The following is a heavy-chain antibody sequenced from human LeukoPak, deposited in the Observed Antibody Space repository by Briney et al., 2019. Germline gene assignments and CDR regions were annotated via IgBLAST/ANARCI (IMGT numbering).Heavy chain of an antibody. J-gene: IGHJ6*03. CDR3: ARAGEMRYMDA. V-gene: IGHV3-21*01. Sequence: GGSLRLSCAASGFTFSSYWMSWVRPAPGKGLEWVSPIYSSSSYIYYADSVKGRFTISRDNTKNSLYLQMNRLRAEDTAVYYCARAGEMRYMDAWGKGTAVTVSS. D-gene: IGHD5-24*01. CDR2: IYSSSSYI. CDR1: GFTFSSYW.